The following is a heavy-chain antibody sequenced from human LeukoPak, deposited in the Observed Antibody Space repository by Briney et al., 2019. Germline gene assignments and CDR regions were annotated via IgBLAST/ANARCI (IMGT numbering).Heavy chain of an antibody. CDR1: GHTFSGHS. CDR3: ARDVTGDGQVYLVH. D-gene: IGHD7-27*01. V-gene: IGHV1-2*02. CDR2: INSDSGVT. J-gene: IGHJ1*01. Sequence: GASVTVSCKPSGHTFSGHSMQWVRQAPGQGLEWMGWINSDSGVTEYAQKLQGRVTVTRDTSISTAYMELSRLRSDDTAVYYCARDVTGDGQVYLVHWGVGTQVTVSS.